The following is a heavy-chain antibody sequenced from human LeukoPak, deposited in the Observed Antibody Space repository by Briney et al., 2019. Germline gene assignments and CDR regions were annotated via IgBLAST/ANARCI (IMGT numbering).Heavy chain of an antibody. CDR3: AKGHSVWCEDYFDS. CDR1: GFSISTYA. J-gene: IGHJ4*02. V-gene: IGHV3-23*01. Sequence: GGSLRLSCAASGFSISTYAMSWVRQVPGKGLERVSTICGSDGRTSYADSVKGRFTFSRDNSKNTLYLQMSSLRVEDTAVYYCAKGHSVWCEDYFDSWGQGTLVTVSS. CDR2: ICGSDGRT. D-gene: IGHD5/OR15-5a*01.